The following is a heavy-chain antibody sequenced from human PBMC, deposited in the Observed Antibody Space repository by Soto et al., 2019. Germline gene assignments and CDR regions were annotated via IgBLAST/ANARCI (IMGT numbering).Heavy chain of an antibody. CDR2: IYYSGST. J-gene: IGHJ3*02. D-gene: IGHD4-4*01. CDR3: ARTTSGAFDI. CDR1: GGSISSSSYY. Sequence: PSETLSLTCTVSGGSISSSSYYWGWIRPPPGKGLEWIGSIYYSGSTYYNPSLQSRVTISVDTSKNQFSLKLSSVTAADTAVYYCARTTSGAFDIWGQGTMVTVS. V-gene: IGHV4-39*01.